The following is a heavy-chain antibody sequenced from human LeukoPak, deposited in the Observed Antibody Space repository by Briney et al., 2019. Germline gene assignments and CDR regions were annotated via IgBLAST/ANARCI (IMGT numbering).Heavy chain of an antibody. Sequence: PGGSLRLSCAASGFTVSSNYMSWVRQAPGKGLEWVSVIYSGGSTYYADSVKGRFTISRDNPKNTLYLQMNSLRAEDTAVYYCAKGGHYYYYGMDVWGQGTTVTVSS. CDR3: AKGGHYYYYGMDV. J-gene: IGHJ6*02. CDR2: IYSGGST. V-gene: IGHV3-53*01. D-gene: IGHD3-16*01. CDR1: GFTVSSNY.